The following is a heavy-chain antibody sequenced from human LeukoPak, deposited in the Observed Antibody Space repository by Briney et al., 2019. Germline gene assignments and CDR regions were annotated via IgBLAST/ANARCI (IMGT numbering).Heavy chain of an antibody. CDR2: IWYDGSNK. J-gene: IGHJ6*02. CDR3: VKDRGGSPFYGMDV. Sequence: PGRSLRLSCAASRFTFSSYVMHWVRQAPGKGLEWVAVIWYDGSNKYYADSVKGRFTVSRDNSRNTLYLPMNSLRAEDTAVYYCVKDRGGSPFYGMDVWGQGTTVTVSS. V-gene: IGHV3-33*06. D-gene: IGHD1-26*01. CDR1: RFTFSSYV.